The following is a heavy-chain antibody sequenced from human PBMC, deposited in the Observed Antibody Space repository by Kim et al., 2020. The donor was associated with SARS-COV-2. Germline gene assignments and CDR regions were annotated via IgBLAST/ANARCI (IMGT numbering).Heavy chain of an antibody. Sequence: YYSDAVKGRFTITRDNSKNTLYLQMNSLSAEDTAVYYCAKVRKDHPGWDYWGQGTLVTVSS. J-gene: IGHJ4*02. V-gene: IGHV3-23*01. D-gene: IGHD3-9*01. CDR3: AKVRKDHPGWDY.